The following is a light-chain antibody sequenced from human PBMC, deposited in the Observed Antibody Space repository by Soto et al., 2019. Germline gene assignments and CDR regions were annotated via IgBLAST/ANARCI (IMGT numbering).Light chain of an antibody. CDR1: QAISSY. J-gene: IGKJ5*01. CDR2: AAS. CDR3: QQVNSFPST. Sequence: DIQMTHSPSTLSASVLDRVTITFRASQAISSYLALYQQKPGRAPKLLIYAASTLQSGVPSRFSGIGSGTEFTLTLSSLQPEDFATYYCQQVNSFPSTFGQGTRLEIK. V-gene: IGKV1-9*01.